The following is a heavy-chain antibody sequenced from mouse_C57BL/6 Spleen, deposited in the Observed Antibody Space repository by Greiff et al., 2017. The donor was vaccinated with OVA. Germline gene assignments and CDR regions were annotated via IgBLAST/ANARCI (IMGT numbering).Heavy chain of an antibody. Sequence: EVQRVESGPGLAKPSQTLSLTCSFTGYSITSDYWTWIRKFPGNKLEYMGYISYSGSTYYNPSLKSRISITRDTSKNQYYLQLNSVTTEDTATYYCARYYGSSYEDSRYFDVWGTGTTVTVSS. J-gene: IGHJ1*03. D-gene: IGHD1-1*01. CDR2: ISYSGST. V-gene: IGHV3-8*01. CDR3: ARYYGSSYEDSRYFDV. CDR1: GYSITSDY.